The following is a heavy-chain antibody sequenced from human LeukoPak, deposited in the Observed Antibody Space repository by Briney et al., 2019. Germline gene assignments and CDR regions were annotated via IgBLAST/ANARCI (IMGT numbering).Heavy chain of an antibody. CDR2: IWYDGTNK. J-gene: IGHJ4*02. Sequence: GGSLRLSCAASGFXFSHYGIHWVRQAPGKGLEWVAGIWYDGTNKYYADSVKGRFTISRDNSKNTMYLQMNSLRVEDTAMYSCARDPAGNRGNFDYWGQGTLVTVSS. CDR3: ARDPAGNRGNFDY. D-gene: IGHD6-13*01. V-gene: IGHV3-33*08. CDR1: GFXFSHYG.